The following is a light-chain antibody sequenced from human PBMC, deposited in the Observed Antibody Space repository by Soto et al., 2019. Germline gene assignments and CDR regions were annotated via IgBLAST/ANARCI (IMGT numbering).Light chain of an antibody. CDR3: CSYAGDSAWV. V-gene: IGLV2-23*01. CDR2: EGS. CDR1: SSDVGSYKF. J-gene: IGLJ3*02. Sequence: QSALTQPASMSGSPGQSITISCTGTSSDVGSYKFVSWYQQHPGKAPKLMIYEGSKRPSGVSNRFSGSKSGNTASLTISGLQAEDEADYYCCSYAGDSAWVFGGGTKLTVL.